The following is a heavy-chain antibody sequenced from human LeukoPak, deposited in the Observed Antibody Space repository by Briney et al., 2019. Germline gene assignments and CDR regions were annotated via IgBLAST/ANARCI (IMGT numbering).Heavy chain of an antibody. V-gene: IGHV3-30*04. CDR3: AKRSGPKDYYGMDV. CDR2: ISYDGSNK. CDR1: GFTFSSYA. Sequence: GGSLRLSCAASGFTFSSYAMHWVRQAPGKGLEWVAVISYDGSNKYYADSVKGRFTISRDNSKNTLYLQMSSLRAEDTAVYYCAKRSGPKDYYGMDVWGQGTTVTVSS. J-gene: IGHJ6*02. D-gene: IGHD6-19*01.